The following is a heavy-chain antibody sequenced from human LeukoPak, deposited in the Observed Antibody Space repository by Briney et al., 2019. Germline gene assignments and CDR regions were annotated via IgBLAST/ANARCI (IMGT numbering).Heavy chain of an antibody. J-gene: IGHJ4*02. V-gene: IGHV3-30*03. CDR2: ISYDGSNK. CDR1: GFTFSSYG. Sequence: GGSLRLSCAASGFTFSSYGMHWVRQAPGKGLEWVAVISYDGSNKYYVDSVKGRFTISRDNAKNSLYLQMNSLRAEDTGVYYCAREHPYYYDSSGTALMAEIKYYFDYWGQGTLVTVSS. D-gene: IGHD3-22*01. CDR3: AREHPYYYDSSGTALMAEIKYYFDY.